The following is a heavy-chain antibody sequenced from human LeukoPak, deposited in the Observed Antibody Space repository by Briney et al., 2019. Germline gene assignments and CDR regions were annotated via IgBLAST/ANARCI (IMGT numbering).Heavy chain of an antibody. J-gene: IGHJ4*02. CDR2: IYHSGST. D-gene: IGHD3-16*02. Sequence: SETLSLTCAVSGGSISSSNWWSWVRQPPGKGLGWIGEIYHSGSTNYNPSLKSRVTISVDKSKNQFSLKLSSVTAADTAVYYCPRHHSLGDAYFDYWGQGTLPTASS. V-gene: IGHV4-4*02. CDR1: GGSISSSNW. CDR3: PRHHSLGDAYFDY.